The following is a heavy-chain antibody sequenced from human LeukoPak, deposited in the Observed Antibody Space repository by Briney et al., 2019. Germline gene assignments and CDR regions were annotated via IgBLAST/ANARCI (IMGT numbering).Heavy chain of an antibody. CDR2: ISGSGCST. Sequence: GGSLRLSCAASGFTFSSYAMSWVRQAPGKGLEWVSAISGSGCSTYYADSVRGRFTISRDNSKNTLYLQMNSLRAEDTAVYYCAKDRIGNHLLLFYYFDYWGQGTLVTVSS. D-gene: IGHD2-2*01. CDR3: AKDRIGNHLLLFYYFDY. CDR1: GFTFSSYA. V-gene: IGHV3-23*01. J-gene: IGHJ4*02.